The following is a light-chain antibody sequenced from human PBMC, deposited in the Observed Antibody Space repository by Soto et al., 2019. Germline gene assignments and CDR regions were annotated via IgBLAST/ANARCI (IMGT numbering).Light chain of an antibody. CDR1: SSDVGGYNY. Sequence: QSALTQPPSASGSPGQSVTISCTGTSSDVGGYNYVSWYQQHPGKAPKLMIYGVSTRPSGVPDRFSGSKSGNTASLTVSGLQAEDEADYYCSSYAGSNNLVFGGGTKLTV. V-gene: IGLV2-8*01. CDR2: GVS. CDR3: SSYAGSNNLV. J-gene: IGLJ2*01.